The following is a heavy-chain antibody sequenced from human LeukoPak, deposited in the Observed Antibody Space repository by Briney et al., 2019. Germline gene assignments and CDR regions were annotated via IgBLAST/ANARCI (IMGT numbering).Heavy chain of an antibody. V-gene: IGHV1-2*02. CDR1: GYTFTGYY. D-gene: IGHD3-9*01. Sequence: GASVKVSCKASGYTFTGYYMHWVRQAPGQGPEWMGWINPNSGGTNYAQKFQGRVTMTRDTSISTAYMELSRLRSDDTAVYYCARGEWDYDILTGYYRRNAFDIWGQGTMVTVSS. CDR2: INPNSGGT. J-gene: IGHJ3*02. CDR3: ARGEWDYDILTGYYRRNAFDI.